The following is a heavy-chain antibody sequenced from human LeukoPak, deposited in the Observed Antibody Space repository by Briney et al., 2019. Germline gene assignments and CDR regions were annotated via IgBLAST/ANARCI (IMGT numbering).Heavy chain of an antibody. CDR2: IWSDGSNE. D-gene: IGHD4-23*01. V-gene: IGHV3-33*01. J-gene: IGHJ4*02. CDR1: GFSFSSYG. CDR3: ARDYGNSPFDY. Sequence: GGSLRLSCAASGFSFSSYGMHWVRQAPAKGLEWVAVIWSDGSNEGYADSVKGRFTISRDNSENTLSLQMNSLTAEDTAVYFCARDYGNSPFDYWGQGTLVTVSS.